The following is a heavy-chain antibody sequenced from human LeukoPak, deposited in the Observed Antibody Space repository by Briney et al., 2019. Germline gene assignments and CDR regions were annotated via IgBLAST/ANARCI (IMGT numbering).Heavy chain of an antibody. J-gene: IGHJ4*02. CDR3: ARSPYGEYFDY. CDR2: INPNSGGT. D-gene: IGHD3-10*01. CDR1: VYTFTGYY. Sequence: GASVKVSCKASVYTFTGYYIHWVRQAPGQGLEWMGWINPNSGGTNYAQKFQGRITMTEDTSISTAYMQLSRLRSDDTAVYYCARSPYGEYFDYWGQGTLVTVSS. V-gene: IGHV1-2*02.